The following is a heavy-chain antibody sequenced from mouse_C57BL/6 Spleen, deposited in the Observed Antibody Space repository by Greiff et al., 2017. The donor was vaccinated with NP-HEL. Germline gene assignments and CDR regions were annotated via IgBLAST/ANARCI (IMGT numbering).Heavy chain of an antibody. CDR1: GFSLTSYG. V-gene: IGHV2-6-2*01. J-gene: IGHJ4*01. D-gene: IGHD1-1*01. CDR3: ARHVPIHYYGSSSYAMDY. CDR2: IWSDGST. Sequence: LVAPSQSLSITCTVSGFSLTSYGVHWVRQPPGKGLEWLVVIWSDGSTTYNSALKSRLSISKDNSKSQVFLKMNSLQTDDTAMYYCARHVPIHYYGSSSYAMDYWGQGTSVTVSS.